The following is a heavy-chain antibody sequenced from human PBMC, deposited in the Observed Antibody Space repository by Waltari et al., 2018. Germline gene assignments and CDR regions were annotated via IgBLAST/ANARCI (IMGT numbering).Heavy chain of an antibody. Sequence: QLQLQESGPGLVKPSETLSLTCTVSGGSISSSSYYWGWIRQPPGKGLEWIGSIYYSGSTYYNPSLKSRVTISVDTSKNQFSLKLSSVTAADTAVYYCAKHDYGDYNFAYWGQGTLVTVSP. CDR1: GGSISSSSYY. J-gene: IGHJ4*02. CDR3: AKHDYGDYNFAY. D-gene: IGHD4-17*01. CDR2: IYYSGST. V-gene: IGHV4-39*01.